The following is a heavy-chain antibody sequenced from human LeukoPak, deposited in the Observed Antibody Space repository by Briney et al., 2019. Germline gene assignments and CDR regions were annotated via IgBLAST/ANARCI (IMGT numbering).Heavy chain of an antibody. V-gene: IGHV3-48*03. CDR2: ISSSGSTI. D-gene: IGHD3-10*01. J-gene: IGHJ6*03. CDR3: AREEWFGDLFHYYMDV. CDR1: GFTFSSYE. Sequence: PGGSLRLSCAASGFTFSSYEMNWVRQAPGKGLEWVSYISSSGSTIYYADSVKGRFTISRDNAKNSLYLQMNSLRAEDTAVYYCAREEWFGDLFHYYMDVWGKGTTVTVSS.